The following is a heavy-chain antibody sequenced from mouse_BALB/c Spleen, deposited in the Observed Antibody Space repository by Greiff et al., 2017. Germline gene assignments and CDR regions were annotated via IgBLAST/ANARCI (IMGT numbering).Heavy chain of an antibody. D-gene: IGHD2-4*01. J-gene: IGHJ4*01. CDR1: GFTFSSYG. CDR3: ARHFDYDGDYAMDY. V-gene: IGHV5-6*01. Sequence: EVQGVESGGDLVKPGGSLKLSCAASGFTFSSYGMSWVRQTPDKRLEWVATISSGGSYTYYPDSVKGRFTISRDNAKNTLYLQMSSLKSEDTAMYYCARHFDYDGDYAMDYWGQGTSVTVSS. CDR2: ISSGGSYT.